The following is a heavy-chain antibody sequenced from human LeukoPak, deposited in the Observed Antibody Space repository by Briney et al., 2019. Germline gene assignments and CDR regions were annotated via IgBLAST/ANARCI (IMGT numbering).Heavy chain of an antibody. D-gene: IGHD2-15*01. CDR3: AKDLQKGPVESFDY. Sequence: PGGSLRLSCAASGFTFRSYAMSWVRQAPGKGLEWVSAISTSGRNTYYADSVKGRFTISRDNSKNTVYLQMNSLRVEDTAVYYCAKDLQKGPVESFDYWGQGTLVTVSS. CDR2: ISTSGRNT. CDR1: GFTFRSYA. J-gene: IGHJ4*02. V-gene: IGHV3-23*01.